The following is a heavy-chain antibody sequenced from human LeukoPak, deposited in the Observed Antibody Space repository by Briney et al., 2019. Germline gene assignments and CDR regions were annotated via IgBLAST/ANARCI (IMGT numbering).Heavy chain of an antibody. J-gene: IGHJ6*02. V-gene: IGHV1-69*13. D-gene: IGHD6-19*01. CDR2: IIPIFGTA. Sequence: ASVKVSGKASGGTFSSYAISWVRQAPGQGLEWMGGIIPIFGTANYAQKFQGRVTITADESTSTAYMELSSLRSEDTAVYYCATRLAVAGTGGYYYYYYGMDVWGQGTTVTVSS. CDR3: ATRLAVAGTGGYYYYYYGMDV. CDR1: GGTFSSYA.